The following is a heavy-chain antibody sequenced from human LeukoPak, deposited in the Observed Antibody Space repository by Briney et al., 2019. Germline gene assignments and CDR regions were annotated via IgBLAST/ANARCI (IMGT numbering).Heavy chain of an antibody. D-gene: IGHD3-10*01. CDR2: IIPMFGTT. CDR3: ARARYYYASGSPNWFDP. J-gene: IGHJ5*02. V-gene: IGHV1-69*13. CDR1: GYTFTTYG. Sequence: ASVKVSCKPSGYTFTTYGISWVRQAPGQGLEWMGGIIPMFGTTNYAQKFQGRVTITADESTTTAYMELSSLRSEDTAVYYCARARYYYASGSPNWFDPWGQGTLVTVSS.